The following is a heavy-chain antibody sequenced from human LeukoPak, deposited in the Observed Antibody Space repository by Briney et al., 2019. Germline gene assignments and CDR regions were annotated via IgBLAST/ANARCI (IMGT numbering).Heavy chain of an antibody. J-gene: IGHJ5*02. Sequence: PGGSLRLSCAASGFTFSTYWMSWVRQAPGKGLEWVGRIKSKTDGGTTDYAAPVKGRFTISRDDSKNTLYLQMNSLKTEDTAVYYCTTDRSLLWFGEGFDPWGQGTLVTVSS. D-gene: IGHD3-10*01. V-gene: IGHV3-15*01. CDR1: GFTFSTYW. CDR3: TTDRSLLWFGEGFDP. CDR2: IKSKTDGGTT.